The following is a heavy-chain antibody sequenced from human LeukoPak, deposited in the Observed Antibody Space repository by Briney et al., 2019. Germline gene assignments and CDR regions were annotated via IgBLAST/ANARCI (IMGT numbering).Heavy chain of an antibody. J-gene: IGHJ3*02. V-gene: IGHV1-18*01. CDR3: TRVRNSNNWWGAFDI. Sequence: ASVKVSCKAFGYTFDTSSISWVRQAPGQRFEWMGWISPNNGNTHYAQGVQGRVTMTTDTSRSTAYMELRSLRSDDTAVYYCTRVRNSNNWWGAFDIWGQGTMVTVSS. CDR2: ISPNNGNT. CDR1: GYTFDTSS. D-gene: IGHD1-1*01.